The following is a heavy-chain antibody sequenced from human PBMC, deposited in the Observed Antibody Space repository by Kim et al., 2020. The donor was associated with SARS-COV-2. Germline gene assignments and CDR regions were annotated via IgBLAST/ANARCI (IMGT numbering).Heavy chain of an antibody. V-gene: IGHV1-2*02. J-gene: IGHJ4*02. Sequence: GPKFQGRVTMTRDTSISTAYMELSRLRSDDTAVYYCARGVTMVRGAPSDYWGQGTLVTVSS. CDR3: ARGVTMVRGAPSDY. D-gene: IGHD3-10*01.